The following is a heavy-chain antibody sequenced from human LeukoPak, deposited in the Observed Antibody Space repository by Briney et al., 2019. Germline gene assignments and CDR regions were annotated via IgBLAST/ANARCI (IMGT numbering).Heavy chain of an antibody. CDR2: VDTSGST. CDR1: DGSISSAYR. D-gene: IGHD4-17*01. V-gene: IGHV4-61*02. CDR3: TSGEYTQGSDV. Sequence: PSETLSLTCTVSDGSISSAYRWTWIRQSAGKGLEWIGRVDTSGSTKYNPSLKSRVTISFDTSKNQFSLRLTSMTAADTAVYYCTSGEYTQGSDVWGQGTMVTVTS. J-gene: IGHJ3*01.